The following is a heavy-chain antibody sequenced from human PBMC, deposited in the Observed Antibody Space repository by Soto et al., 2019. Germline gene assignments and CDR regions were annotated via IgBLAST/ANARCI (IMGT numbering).Heavy chain of an antibody. V-gene: IGHV3-7*01. Sequence: PGGSLRLSCAASGFTFSSYWMSWVRQAPGKGLEWVANIKQDGSEKYYVDSVKGRFTIPGDNAKNSLYLQMNSLRAEDTAVYYCARPGAGTTFYYYYYMDVWGKGTTVTVSS. D-gene: IGHD1-7*01. CDR1: GFTFSSYW. CDR3: ARPGAGTTFYYYYYMDV. CDR2: IKQDGSEK. J-gene: IGHJ6*03.